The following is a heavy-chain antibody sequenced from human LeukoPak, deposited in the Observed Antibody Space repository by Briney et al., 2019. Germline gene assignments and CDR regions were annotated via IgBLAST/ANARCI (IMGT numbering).Heavy chain of an antibody. CDR3: ARPMTTVVTGLDY. J-gene: IGHJ4*02. CDR2: IYSGGST. CDR1: GFTVSSNY. D-gene: IGHD4-23*01. Sequence: PGGSLRLSCAASGFTVSSNYMSWVRQAPGKGLEWVSVIYSGGSTYYADSVKGRFTISRDNSKNTLYLQMNSPRAEDTAVYYCARPMTTVVTGLDYWGQGTLVTVSS. V-gene: IGHV3-66*04.